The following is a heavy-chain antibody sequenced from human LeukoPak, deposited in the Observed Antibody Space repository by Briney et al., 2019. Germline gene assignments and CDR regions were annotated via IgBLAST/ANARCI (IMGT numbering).Heavy chain of an antibody. J-gene: IGHJ4*02. CDR2: LSGTGGST. V-gene: IGHV3-23*01. Sequence: PGGSLILSCAASGFTFSNYAMSWVRQAPGKGLEWVSTLSGTGGSTYYADSVKGRFTISRDNSKNTLYLQVSSLRAEDTAIYYCTRVGYIDEGIDYWGQGTLVTVSS. CDR3: TRVGYIDEGIDY. CDR1: GFTFSNYA. D-gene: IGHD5-24*01.